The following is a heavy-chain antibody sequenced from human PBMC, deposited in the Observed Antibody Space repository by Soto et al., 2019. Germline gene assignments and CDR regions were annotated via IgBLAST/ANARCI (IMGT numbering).Heavy chain of an antibody. D-gene: IGHD6-13*01. J-gene: IGHJ5*02. CDR2: IYYSGST. CDR1: GGSISSYY. Sequence: SETLSLTCTVSGGSISSYYWSWIRQPPGKGLEWIGYIYYSGSTNYNPSLKSRVTISVDTSKNQFSLKLSSVTAADTAVYYCARDRGVAAGTYPLGPWGQGTLVTVS. CDR3: ARDRGVAAGTYPLGP. V-gene: IGHV4-59*01.